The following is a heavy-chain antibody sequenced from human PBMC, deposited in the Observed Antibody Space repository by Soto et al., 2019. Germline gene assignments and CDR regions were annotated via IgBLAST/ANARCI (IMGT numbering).Heavy chain of an antibody. D-gene: IGHD6-6*01. CDR1: GDSFSSSDYF. CDR2: LYYTGST. Sequence: QLHLQESGPGLVKPSETLSLSCTVSGDSFSSSDYFWGWIRQPPGKGLEWIGGLYYTGSTYYNPSLKSRITISVGTSKSQFSLKLSSVTAAGTAVYDCARAPRVGFIAAPYYHCYMYVWGKGSTVTVSS. J-gene: IGHJ6*03. V-gene: IGHV4-39*01. CDR3: ARAPRVGFIAAPYYHCYMYV.